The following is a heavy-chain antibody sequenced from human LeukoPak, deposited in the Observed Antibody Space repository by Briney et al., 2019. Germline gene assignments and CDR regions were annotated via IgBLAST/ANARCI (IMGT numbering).Heavy chain of an antibody. Sequence: PGGSLRLSCAASGFSFSDYNMNWVRQAPGKGLEWVSYISSSSSTIYYADSVKGRFTISRDNAKNSLYLQMNSLRAEDTAVYYCARGLYGSGKYYFDYWGQGTLVTVSS. CDR3: ARGLYGSGKYYFDY. J-gene: IGHJ4*02. V-gene: IGHV3-48*01. D-gene: IGHD3-10*01. CDR2: ISSSSSTI. CDR1: GFSFSDYN.